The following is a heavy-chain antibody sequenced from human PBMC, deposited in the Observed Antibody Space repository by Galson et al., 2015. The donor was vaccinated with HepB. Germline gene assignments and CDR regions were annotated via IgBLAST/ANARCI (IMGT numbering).Heavy chain of an antibody. J-gene: IGHJ5*02. D-gene: IGHD6-19*01. V-gene: IGHV4-59*01. Sequence: ETLSLTCTVSGGSISSYYWSWIRQPPGKGLEWIGYIYYSGSTNYNPSLKSRVTISVDTSKNQFSLKLSSVTAADTAVYYCARVAVAGTWARGGWFDPWGQGTLVTVSS. CDR3: ARVAVAGTWARGGWFDP. CDR2: IYYSGST. CDR1: GGSISSYY.